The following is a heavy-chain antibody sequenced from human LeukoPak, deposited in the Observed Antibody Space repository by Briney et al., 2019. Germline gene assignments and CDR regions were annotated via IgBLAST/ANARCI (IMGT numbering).Heavy chain of an antibody. CDR3: ARVWDNSSGWYLVGWFDP. V-gene: IGHV4-39*01. Sequence: ASETLSLTCTVSGGSISSSSYYWGWIRQPPGKGLEWIGRIYYSGSTYYNPSLKSRFTISVDTSKNQFSLKLSSVTAADTAVYYCARVWDNSSGWYLVGWFDPWGQGTLVTVSS. J-gene: IGHJ5*02. D-gene: IGHD6-19*01. CDR2: IYYSGST. CDR1: GGSISSSSYY.